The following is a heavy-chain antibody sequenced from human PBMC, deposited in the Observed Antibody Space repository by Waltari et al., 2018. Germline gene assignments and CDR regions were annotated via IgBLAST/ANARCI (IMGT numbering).Heavy chain of an antibody. D-gene: IGHD6-13*01. CDR2: IYHSGST. J-gene: IGHJ4*02. CDR3: ARHGIAAAFDY. CDR1: GYSISSGYY. V-gene: IGHV4-38-2*01. Sequence: ETLSLTCAVSGYSISSGYYWGWIRQPPGKGLEWIGSIYHSGSTYYNPSLKSRVTISVDTSKNQFSLKLSSVTAADTAVYYCARHGIAAAFDYWGQGTLVTVSS.